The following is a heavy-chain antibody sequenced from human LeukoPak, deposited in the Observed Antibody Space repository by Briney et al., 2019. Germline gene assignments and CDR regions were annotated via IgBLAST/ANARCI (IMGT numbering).Heavy chain of an antibody. D-gene: IGHD3-22*01. V-gene: IGHV5-51*01. CDR3: ARPRSPYYYDSRGAFDI. CDR2: IYPGDSDT. J-gene: IGHJ3*02. Sequence: GESLKISCKGSGYIFTNFWIGWVRQKPGKGLEWMGIIYPGDSDTRYSPSFQGQVTISADKSISTAYLQWSSLKASDTALYYCARPRSPYYYDSRGAFDIWGQGTMVTVSS. CDR1: GYIFTNFW.